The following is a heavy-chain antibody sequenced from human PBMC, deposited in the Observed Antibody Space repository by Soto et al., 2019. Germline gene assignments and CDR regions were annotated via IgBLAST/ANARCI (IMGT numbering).Heavy chain of an antibody. Sequence: ASVKVSCKASGYTFTSYDINWVRQATGQGLEWMGWMNPNSGNTGYAQKFQGRVTMTRNTSISTAYMELSSLRSEDTAVYYCARVPQPPGSLLYYYYGMDVWGQGTTVTVSS. CDR2: MNPNSGNT. CDR1: GYTFTSYD. CDR3: ARVPQPPGSLLYYYYGMDV. V-gene: IGHV1-8*01. J-gene: IGHJ6*02. D-gene: IGHD3-10*01.